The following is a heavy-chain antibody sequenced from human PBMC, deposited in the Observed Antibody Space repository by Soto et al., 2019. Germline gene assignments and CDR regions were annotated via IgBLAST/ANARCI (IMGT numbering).Heavy chain of an antibody. CDR3: AKDLRAAAVPSQ. Sequence: GSLRLSCAASGFTFSSYAMSWVRQAPGKGLEWVSAISGSGGSTYYADSVKGRFTISRDNSKNTLHLQMNSLRAEDTAVYYCAKDLRAAAVPSQWGQGTLVTVSS. CDR1: GFTFSSYA. CDR2: ISGSGGST. V-gene: IGHV3-23*01. J-gene: IGHJ4*02. D-gene: IGHD6-13*01.